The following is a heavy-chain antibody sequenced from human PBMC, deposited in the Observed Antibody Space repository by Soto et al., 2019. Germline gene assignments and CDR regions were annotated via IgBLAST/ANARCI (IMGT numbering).Heavy chain of an antibody. D-gene: IGHD6-19*01. CDR3: ERPAKVVAGHRWFDP. CDR1: GGSISSSDYY. V-gene: IGHV4-39*01. Sequence: LQLEESGPGLVKPSETLSLTCSVSGGSISSSDYYWAWVRQPPGKGLEWIGSIYYSGTTYYNPSLKSRVTIYADTFSDQYYLELRSVTAAYMAVYYWERPAKVVAGHRWFDPWGQGILVTLSS. CDR2: IYYSGTT. J-gene: IGHJ5*02.